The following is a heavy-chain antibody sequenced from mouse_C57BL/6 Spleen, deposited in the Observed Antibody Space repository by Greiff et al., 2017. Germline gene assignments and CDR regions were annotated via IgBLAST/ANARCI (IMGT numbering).Heavy chain of an antibody. J-gene: IGHJ2*01. CDR2: IYPGSGST. CDR3: ARTGRTTVGLDY. D-gene: IGHD1-1*01. CDR1: GYTFTSYW. Sequence: VQLQQSVAELVKPGASVKMSCKASGYTFTSYWITWVKQRPGQGLEWIGDIYPGSGSTNYNEKFKCKATLTADTSSSTAYVQLSSLTSEDSAVYYCARTGRTTVGLDYWGQGTTLTVSS. V-gene: IGHV1-55*01.